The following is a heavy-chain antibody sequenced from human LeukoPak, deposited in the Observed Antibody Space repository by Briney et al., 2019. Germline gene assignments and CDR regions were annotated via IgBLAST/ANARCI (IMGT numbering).Heavy chain of an antibody. V-gene: IGHV3-30*19. CDR3: ARDRYYDSSGYFD. Sequence: GGSLRLSCAASGFTFSSYGMHWVRQAPGKGLEWVAVISYDGSNKYYADSVKGRFTISRDNSKNTLYLQMNSLRAEDTAVYYCARDRYYDSSGYFDWGQGTLVTVSS. D-gene: IGHD3-22*01. J-gene: IGHJ4*02. CDR1: GFTFSSYG. CDR2: ISYDGSNK.